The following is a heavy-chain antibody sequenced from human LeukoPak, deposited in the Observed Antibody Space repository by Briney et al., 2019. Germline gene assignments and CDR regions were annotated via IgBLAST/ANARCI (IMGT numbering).Heavy chain of an antibody. Sequence: GRSLRLSCAASGFTFSSYGMHWVRQAPGKGLEWVAVIWYDGSNKYYADSVKGRFTISRDNSKNTLYLQMNSLRAEDTAVYYCARDGLLWFGGLGERGNFDYWGQGTLVTVSS. CDR1: GFTFSSYG. V-gene: IGHV3-33*01. CDR3: ARDGLLWFGGLGERGNFDY. J-gene: IGHJ4*02. D-gene: IGHD3-10*01. CDR2: IWYDGSNK.